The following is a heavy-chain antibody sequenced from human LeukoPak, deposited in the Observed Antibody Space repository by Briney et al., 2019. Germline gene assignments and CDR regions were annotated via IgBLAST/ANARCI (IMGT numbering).Heavy chain of an antibody. CDR2: INTEGSST. Sequence: GGSLRLSCAASGFTFSSHWMHWVRQAPGKGRVWGSRINTEGSSTSYADCVKGRFTISRDNAKNTLCLQMNSLRAEDTALYYCAATSTPTYYFDYWGQGALVTVSS. J-gene: IGHJ4*02. D-gene: IGHD1-26*01. CDR3: AATSTPTYYFDY. V-gene: IGHV3-74*01. CDR1: GFTFSSHW.